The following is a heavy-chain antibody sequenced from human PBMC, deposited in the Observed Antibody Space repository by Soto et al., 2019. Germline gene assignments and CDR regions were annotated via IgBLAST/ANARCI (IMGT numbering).Heavy chain of an antibody. D-gene: IGHD3-10*01. Sequence: QVQLQESGPGLVKPSETLSLTCSVSGGSISGGSYYWNWIRQPPGKGLEWIGYIYHSGSTNYNPSLNSRVTISLDTSKNQFSLNLRSVTAADTAVYYCARAVSFGESDSWGQGILVTVSS. CDR1: GGSISGGSYY. J-gene: IGHJ4*02. CDR3: ARAVSFGESDS. CDR2: IYHSGST. V-gene: IGHV4-61*01.